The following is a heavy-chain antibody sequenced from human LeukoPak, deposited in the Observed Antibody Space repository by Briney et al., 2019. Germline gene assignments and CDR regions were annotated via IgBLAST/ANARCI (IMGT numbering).Heavy chain of an antibody. CDR2: IYYSGST. D-gene: IGHD3-22*01. CDR3: ARGIVVVANFDY. CDR1: GGSISSGGYY. V-gene: IGHV4-31*03. J-gene: IGHJ4*02. Sequence: SETLSLICTVSGGSISSGGYYWSWIRQHPGKGLEWIGYIYYSGSTYYNPSLKSRVTISVDTSKNQFSLKLSSVAAADTAVYYCARGIVVVANFDYWGQGTLVTVSS.